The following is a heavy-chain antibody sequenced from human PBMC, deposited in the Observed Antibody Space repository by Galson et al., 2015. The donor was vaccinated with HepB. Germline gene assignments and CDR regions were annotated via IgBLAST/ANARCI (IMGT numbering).Heavy chain of an antibody. V-gene: IGHV3-9*01. CDR1: GFTFNDYT. CDR2: ISWNGDNI. J-gene: IGHJ4*02. D-gene: IGHD3-10*01. Sequence: SLRLSCAASGFTFNDYTMHWVRQTPGKGLEWVSSISWNGDNIGYADSVKGRFTISRDNAKNPLYLRMNSLRAEDTALYYCARGVRGSYPTFDYWGQGTLVTVSS. CDR3: ARGVRGSYPTFDY.